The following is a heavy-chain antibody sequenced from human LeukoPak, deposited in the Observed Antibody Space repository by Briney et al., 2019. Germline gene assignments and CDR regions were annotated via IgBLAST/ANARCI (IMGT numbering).Heavy chain of an antibody. D-gene: IGHD6-13*01. J-gene: IGHJ5*02. Sequence: SETLSLTCAVYGGSFSGYYWSWIRQPPGKGLEWIGEINHSGSTNYNPSLKSRVTISVDTSKNQFSLKLSSVTVADTAVYYCARGRSDSSSWYINQINWFDPWGQGTLVTVSS. CDR3: ARGRSDSSSWYINQINWFDP. CDR1: GGSFSGYY. CDR2: INHSGST. V-gene: IGHV4-34*01.